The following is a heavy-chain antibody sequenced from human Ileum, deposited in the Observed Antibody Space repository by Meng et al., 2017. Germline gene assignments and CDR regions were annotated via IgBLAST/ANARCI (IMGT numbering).Heavy chain of an antibody. J-gene: IGHJ4*02. V-gene: IGHV4-61*08. Sequence: QVQLEESAPGLVRPSDTLSLICTVSGGSVSRAGYQWGWIRQPPGKGLEWIGYASTNYNPSLKSRVTISLDTSRNQFSLSLSSVTAADTAVYYCARDHMGSLDYWGQGILVTVSS. CDR1: GGSVSRAGYQ. CDR2: AST. D-gene: IGHD1-26*01. CDR3: ARDHMGSLDY.